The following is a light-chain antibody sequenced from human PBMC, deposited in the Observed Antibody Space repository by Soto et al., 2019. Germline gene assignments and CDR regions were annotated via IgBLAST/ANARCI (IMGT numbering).Light chain of an antibody. V-gene: IGKV1-5*03. CDR1: QTISSW. Sequence: DIQMTQSPSILSGSVGDRVTITCRASQTISSWLAWYQQKPGKAPKLLIYKASTLKSGVPSRFSGSGSGTEFTLTISSLQPDDFATYYCQQYNSYSFGQGTKVEIK. CDR2: KAS. J-gene: IGKJ1*01. CDR3: QQYNSYS.